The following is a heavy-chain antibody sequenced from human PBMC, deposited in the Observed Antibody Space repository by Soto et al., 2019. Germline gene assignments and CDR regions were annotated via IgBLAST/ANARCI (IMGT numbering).Heavy chain of an antibody. CDR2: ISDRGDTT. CDR1: GFTISSYA. CDR3: AKHNPGTTSFDY. D-gene: IGHD1-1*01. Sequence: LRLSCAASGFTISSYAMSWVRQAPGKGLEWVSAISDRGDTTHYADSVKGRFTISRDTSKNTLYRQMNTLKAEDTAVYYCAKHNPGTTSFDYWGRGTPVTVSS. J-gene: IGHJ4*02. V-gene: IGHV3-23*01.